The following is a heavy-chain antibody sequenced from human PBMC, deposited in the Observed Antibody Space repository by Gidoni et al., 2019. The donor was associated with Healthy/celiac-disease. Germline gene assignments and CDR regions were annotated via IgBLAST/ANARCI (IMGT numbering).Heavy chain of an antibody. CDR2: ISWDGGST. J-gene: IGHJ6*02. D-gene: IGHD3-9*01. Sequence: EVQLVESGGVVVQPGGSLRLSCAASGFTFDDYTMHWVRQAPGKGLEWVSLISWDGGSTYYADSVKGRFTISRDNSKNSLYLQMNSLRTEDTALYYCAKDMVPIYYDILTGSHPYYYYYGMDVWGQGTTVTVSS. V-gene: IGHV3-43*01. CDR1: GFTFDDYT. CDR3: AKDMVPIYYDILTGSHPYYYYYGMDV.